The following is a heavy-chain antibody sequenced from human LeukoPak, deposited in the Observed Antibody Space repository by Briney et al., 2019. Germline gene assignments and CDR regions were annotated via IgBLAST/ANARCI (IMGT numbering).Heavy chain of an antibody. V-gene: IGHV3-23*01. CDR1: GFTFNSYA. CDR2: ISGSGGST. CDR3: AKCSVSVAWSNYYMDV. Sequence: GGSLRLSCAASGFTFNSYAMSWVRQAPGKGLEWVSAISGSGGSTYYADSVKGRFTISRDNSKNTLYLQMNSLRAEDTAVYYCAKCSVSVAWSNYYMDVWGKGTTVTVSS. J-gene: IGHJ6*03. D-gene: IGHD6-19*01.